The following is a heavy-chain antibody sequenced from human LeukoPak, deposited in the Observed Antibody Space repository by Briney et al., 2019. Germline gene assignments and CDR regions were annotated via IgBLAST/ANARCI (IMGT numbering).Heavy chain of an antibody. J-gene: IGHJ4*02. Sequence: GESLKISCKGSGYSFTNSWIGWVRQMPGKGLEWMGIIYPGDSDIRYSPSFQGQVTISADKSITTAYLQWSSLKASDTAIYYCARRSSAFYYFDYWGQGTLVTVSS. CDR2: IYPGDSDI. CDR1: GYSFTNSW. V-gene: IGHV5-51*01. D-gene: IGHD3-22*01. CDR3: ARRSSAFYYFDY.